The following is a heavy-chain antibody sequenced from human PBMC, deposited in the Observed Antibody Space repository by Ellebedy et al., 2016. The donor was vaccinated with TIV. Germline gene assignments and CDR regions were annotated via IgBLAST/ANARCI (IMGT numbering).Heavy chain of an antibody. CDR2: INDISSHI. CDR1: GFTFSYFA. D-gene: IGHD3-9*01. CDR3: ARDPRPYLRYGHYDC. V-gene: IGHV3-21*01. Sequence: PGGSLRLSCAASGFTFSYFAMNWVRQAPGKGLEWVSSINDISSHIYYADSVKGRFTISRDNAHNLVSLQMNNLRADDTAVYFCARDPRPYLRYGHYDCWGQGTLVTVSS. J-gene: IGHJ4*02.